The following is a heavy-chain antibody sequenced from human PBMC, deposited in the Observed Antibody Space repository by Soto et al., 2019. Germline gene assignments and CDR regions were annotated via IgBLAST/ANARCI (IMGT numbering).Heavy chain of an antibody. V-gene: IGHV4-38-2*02. J-gene: IGHJ4*02. Sequence: PSETLSLTCAVSGYSISTGFNWGWIRQPPGKGLEWIGSIYHSGSTYYNLSLKSRVTISADTSKNQISLKLISVTAADTALYYCARDWGTGFYHFDSGAREPWSPSPQ. CDR3: ARDWGTGFYHFDS. CDR1: GYSISTGFN. D-gene: IGHD6-19*01. CDR2: IYHSGST.